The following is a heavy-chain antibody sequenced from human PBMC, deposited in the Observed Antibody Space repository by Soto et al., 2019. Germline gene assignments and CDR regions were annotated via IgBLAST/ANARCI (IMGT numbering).Heavy chain of an antibody. CDR1: GFSFSSSN. V-gene: IGHV3-73*01. D-gene: IGHD2-21*01. J-gene: IGHJ4*02. CDR3: SGPWGLLRYYLDY. CDR2: VSTKAHDYET. Sequence: PGGSLRISCAASGFSFSSSNLHWVRQASGRGLEWVGHVSTKAHDYETAYAESVRGRVIISRDDSKNTAYLQMNSLTPEDTAVYYCSGPWGLLRYYLDYWGQGALDTVSS.